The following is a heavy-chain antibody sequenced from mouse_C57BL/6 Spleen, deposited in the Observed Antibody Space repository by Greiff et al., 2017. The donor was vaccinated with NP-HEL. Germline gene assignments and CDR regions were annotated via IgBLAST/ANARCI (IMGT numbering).Heavy chain of an antibody. V-gene: IGHV5-6*01. CDR2: ISSGGSYT. Sequence: EVKLMESGGDLVKPGGSLKLSCAASGFTFSSYGMSWVRQTPDKRLEWVATISSGGSYTYYPDSVKGRFTISRDNAKNTLYLQMSSLKSEDTAMYYCARNYYGSSYGWYFDVWGTGTTVTVSS. CDR3: ARNYYGSSYGWYFDV. D-gene: IGHD1-1*01. J-gene: IGHJ1*03. CDR1: GFTFSSYG.